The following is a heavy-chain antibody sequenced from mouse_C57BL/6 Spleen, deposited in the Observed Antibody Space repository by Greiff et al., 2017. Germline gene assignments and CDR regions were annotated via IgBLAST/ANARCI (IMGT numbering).Heavy chain of an antibody. Sequence: QVQLKQPGAELVKPGASVKLSCKASGYTFTSYWMQWVQQRPGQGLEWIGEIEPSDSYTNYNQKFKGKATLTVDASSSTAYMQLSSLTSEDSAVYYCARRVVAPYYAMDYWGQGTSVTVSS. CDR2: IEPSDSYT. V-gene: IGHV1-50*01. CDR1: GYTFTSYW. CDR3: ARRVVAPYYAMDY. J-gene: IGHJ4*01. D-gene: IGHD1-1*01.